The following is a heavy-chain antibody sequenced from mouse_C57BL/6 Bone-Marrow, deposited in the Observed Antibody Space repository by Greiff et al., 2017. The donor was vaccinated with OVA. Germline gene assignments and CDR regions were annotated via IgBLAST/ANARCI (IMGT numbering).Heavy chain of an antibody. D-gene: IGHD2-4*01. V-gene: IGHV5-4*01. CDR1: GFTFSSYA. CDR2: ISDGGSYT. CDR3: AREYDYDAWFAY. Sequence: EVMLVESGGGLVKPGGSLKLSCAASGFTFSSYAMSWVRQTPEKRLEWVATISDGGSYTYYPDNVKGRFTISRDNAKNNLYLQMSHLKSEDTAMYYCAREYDYDAWFAYWGQGTLVTVSA. J-gene: IGHJ3*01.